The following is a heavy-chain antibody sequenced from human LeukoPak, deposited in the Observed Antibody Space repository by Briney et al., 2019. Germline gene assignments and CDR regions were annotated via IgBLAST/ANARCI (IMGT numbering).Heavy chain of an antibody. CDR1: GGSFSGYY. D-gene: IGHD3-22*01. CDR3: ARSRYYYDSSGYLDY. CDR2: INHCGST. Sequence: PSETLSLTCAVYGGSFSGYYWSWIRQPPGKGLEWIGEINHCGSTNYNPSLKSRVTISVDTSKNQFSLKLSSVTAADTAVYYCARSRYYYDSSGYLDYWGQGTLVTVSS. V-gene: IGHV4-34*01. J-gene: IGHJ4*02.